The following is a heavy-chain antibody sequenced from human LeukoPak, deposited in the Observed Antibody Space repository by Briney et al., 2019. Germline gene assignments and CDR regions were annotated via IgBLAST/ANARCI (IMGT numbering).Heavy chain of an antibody. CDR3: ARVSDTVTTDY. CDR2: INPNSGGT. J-gene: IGHJ4*02. V-gene: IGHV1-2*06. D-gene: IGHD4-17*01. CDR1: GYTFTGYY. Sequence: ASVKVSCKDSGYTFTGYYMHWVRQAPGQGLEWMGRINPNSGGTNYAQKFQGRVTMTRDTSISTAYMELSRLRSDDTAVYYCARVSDTVTTDYWGQGTLVTVSS.